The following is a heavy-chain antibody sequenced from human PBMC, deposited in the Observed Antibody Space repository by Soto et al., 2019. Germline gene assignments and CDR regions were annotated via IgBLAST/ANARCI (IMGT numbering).Heavy chain of an antibody. V-gene: IGHV4-4*02. CDR2: IHHSGNS. D-gene: IGHD2-15*01. J-gene: IGHJ6*02. CDR1: GDSISSDKW. Sequence: SETLSLTCAVSGDSISSDKWWSWVRQPPGKGLEWIGEIHHSGNSNYNPSLKSRDIISVDKSKNQFSLNLSSVTDADTAVYYCARRAAWVNEDYYYYGTDVWGQGTTVTVSS. CDR3: ARRAAWVNEDYYYYGTDV.